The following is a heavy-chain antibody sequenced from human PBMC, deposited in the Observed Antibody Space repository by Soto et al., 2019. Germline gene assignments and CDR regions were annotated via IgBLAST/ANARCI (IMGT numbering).Heavy chain of an antibody. CDR1: GFSISSGDYY. V-gene: IGHV4-30-4*01. CDR2: IYYSGST. CDR3: ARVLKDYDFWSGTVYNWFDP. D-gene: IGHD3-3*01. Sequence: SETLSLTCTVSGFSISSGDYYWSWIRQPPGKGLEWIGYIYYSGSTYYNPSLKSRVTISVDTSKNQFSLKLSSVTAADTAVYYCARVLKDYDFWSGTVYNWFDPWGQGTLVTVSS. J-gene: IGHJ5*02.